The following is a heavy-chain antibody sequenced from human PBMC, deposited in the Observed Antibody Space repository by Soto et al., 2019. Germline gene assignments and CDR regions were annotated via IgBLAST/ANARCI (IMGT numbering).Heavy chain of an antibody. D-gene: IGHD3-10*01. Sequence: PVGSLRLSGIASGVTFSSYAMNWVRQAPGRGLEWVSAISGSGGTTHYADSVRGRFTSSRDNSNNTLYLQMNSLRAEDTAVYYCAKQRAGFGSGSDTYYFDYWGQGTLVTVSS. J-gene: IGHJ4*02. CDR3: AKQRAGFGSGSDTYYFDY. CDR1: GVTFSSYA. CDR2: ISGSGGTT. V-gene: IGHV3-23*01.